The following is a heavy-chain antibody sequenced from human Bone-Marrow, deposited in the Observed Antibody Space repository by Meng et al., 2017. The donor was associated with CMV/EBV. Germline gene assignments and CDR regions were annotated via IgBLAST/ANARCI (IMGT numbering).Heavy chain of an antibody. Sequence: GGSLRLSCEASGFTFSNYWMTWVRQVPGKGLEWVANINQDGSETNYVDSVRGRFTISRDNAKNSLYLQMDSLRDEDTAFYYCASDLNWVARWGQGTLVTVSS. V-gene: IGHV3-7*01. J-gene: IGHJ5*02. CDR3: ASDLNWVAR. CDR2: INQDGSET. CDR1: GFTFSNYW.